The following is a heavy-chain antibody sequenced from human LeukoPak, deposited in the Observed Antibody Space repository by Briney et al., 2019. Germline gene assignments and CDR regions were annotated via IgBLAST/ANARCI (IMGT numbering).Heavy chain of an antibody. D-gene: IGHD3-22*01. CDR1: GFTFSDYG. CDR2: VWYDGSNK. J-gene: IGHJ4*02. V-gene: IGHV3-33*01. Sequence: GGSLRLSCAASGFTFSDYGMHWVRQAPGKGLEWVAVVWYDGSNKYYADSVKGRFTISRDNSKNTLYLQMNSLRAEDTAVYYCARNPLNYDSSGYIRYYFDYWGQGTLVTVSS. CDR3: ARNPLNYDSSGYIRYYFDY.